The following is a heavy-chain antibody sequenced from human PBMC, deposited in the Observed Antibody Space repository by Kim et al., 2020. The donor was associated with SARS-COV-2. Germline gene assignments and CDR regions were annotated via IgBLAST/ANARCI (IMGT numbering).Heavy chain of an antibody. CDR1: GGSFSGYY. V-gene: IGHV4-34*01. J-gene: IGHJ6*03. D-gene: IGHD6-6*01. Sequence: SETLSLTCAVYGGSFSGYYWSWIRQPPGKGLEWIGEINHSGSTNYNPSLKSRVSISVDTSKNQFSLKLSSVTASDTAVYYCARTRSYCSWGHCYYFYVY. CDR3: ARTRSYCSWGHCYYFYVY. CDR2: INHSGST.